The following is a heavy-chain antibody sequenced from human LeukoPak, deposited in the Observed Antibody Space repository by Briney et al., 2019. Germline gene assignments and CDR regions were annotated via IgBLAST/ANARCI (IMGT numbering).Heavy chain of an antibody. CDR3: ARRGYSYGRNDAFDI. Sequence: SETLSLTCAAYGGSFSGYYWSWIRQPPGKGLEWIGEINHSGSTNYNPSLKSRVTISVDTSKNQFSLKLSSVTAADTAVYYCARRGYSYGRNDAFDIWGQGTMVTVSS. CDR2: INHSGST. V-gene: IGHV4-34*01. J-gene: IGHJ3*02. CDR1: GGSFSGYY. D-gene: IGHD5-18*01.